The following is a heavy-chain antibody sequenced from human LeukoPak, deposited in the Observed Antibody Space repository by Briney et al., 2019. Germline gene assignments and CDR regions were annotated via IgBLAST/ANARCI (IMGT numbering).Heavy chain of an antibody. CDR1: GFTVSSNY. CDR3: AWGGSGYYAY. Sequence: PTGGSLRLSCAASGFTVSSNYMSWVRQAPGKGLECVSVIYSGGTTYYADSMKGRFTSSRDNSKNTLYLQMNSLRVEDTAVYYCAWGGSGYYAYWGQGTLVTVSS. D-gene: IGHD3-3*01. V-gene: IGHV3-53*01. CDR2: IYSGGTT. J-gene: IGHJ4*02.